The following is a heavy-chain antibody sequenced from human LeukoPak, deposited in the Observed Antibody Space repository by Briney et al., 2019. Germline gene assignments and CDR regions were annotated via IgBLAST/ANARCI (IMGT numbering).Heavy chain of an antibody. J-gene: IGHJ3*01. V-gene: IGHV1-46*01. Sequence: ASVTVSCKASGYTFTSYYMHWVRQAPGQGLEWMGIINPSGGSTSYAQKFQGRVTMTRDTSTSTVYMELSSLRSEDTAVYYCARDLRFGEWKVQVWGQGTMVTVSS. CDR1: GYTFTSYY. D-gene: IGHD3-10*01. CDR3: ARDLRFGEWKVQV. CDR2: INPSGGST.